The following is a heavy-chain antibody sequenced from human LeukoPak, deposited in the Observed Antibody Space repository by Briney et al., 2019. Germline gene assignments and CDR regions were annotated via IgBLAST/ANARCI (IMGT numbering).Heavy chain of an antibody. Sequence: SETLSLTCTVSGGSISSSSHYWGWIRQPPGRGLEWIGSIYYSGSTYYNPSLKSRVTISVDTSKNQFSLKLSSVSAADTAVYHCARHIVVVSSPADWFDPCGQGTLVTVSS. CDR1: GGSISSSSHY. CDR2: IYYSGST. J-gene: IGHJ5*02. D-gene: IGHD2-21*01. CDR3: ARHIVVVSSPADWFDP. V-gene: IGHV4-39*01.